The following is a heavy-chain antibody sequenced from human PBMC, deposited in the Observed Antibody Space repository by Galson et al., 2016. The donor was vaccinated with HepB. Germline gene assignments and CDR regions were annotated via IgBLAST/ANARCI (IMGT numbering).Heavy chain of an antibody. CDR2: INAYNGNT. D-gene: IGHD1-14*01. CDR3: ARDRGGTIGVPGTWFDH. J-gene: IGHJ5*02. Sequence: SVKVSCKASGYTFISFGISWVRQAPGRGLEWMGWINAYNGNTNYAQGFQGRLTLTTDPSATTAYMDLSSLTFDDTAVYFCARDRGGTIGVPGTWFDHWGQGTLVTVSS. V-gene: IGHV1-18*01. CDR1: GYTFISFG.